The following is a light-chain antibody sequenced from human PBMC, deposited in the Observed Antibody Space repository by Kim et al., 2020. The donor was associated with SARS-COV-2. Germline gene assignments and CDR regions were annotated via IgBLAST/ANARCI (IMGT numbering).Light chain of an antibody. CDR3: AAWDDSLSEGV. V-gene: IGLV1-47*01. J-gene: IGLJ3*02. CDR2: RNN. Sequence: GQRVTISFSGSSSNLGRNYVSWCQQLPGTAPTLLIYRNNQRPSGVPDRFSGSKSGPSASLAISGLRSEDEADYYCAAWDDSLSEGVFGGGTQLTVL. CDR1: SSNLGRNY.